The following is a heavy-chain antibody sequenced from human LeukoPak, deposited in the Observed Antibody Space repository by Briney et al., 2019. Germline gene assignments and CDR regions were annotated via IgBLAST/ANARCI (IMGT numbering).Heavy chain of an antibody. D-gene: IGHD3-10*01. CDR3: ARDRYYGSGSH. Sequence: PGGSLRLSCAASGFTFSSYSMNWVRQAPGKGLEWVSYISSSSSNIYYADSVKGRFTISRDNAKNSLYLQMNSLRAEDTAVYYCARDRYYGSGSHWGQGTLVTVSS. V-gene: IGHV3-48*01. CDR2: ISSSSSNI. CDR1: GFTFSSYS. J-gene: IGHJ4*02.